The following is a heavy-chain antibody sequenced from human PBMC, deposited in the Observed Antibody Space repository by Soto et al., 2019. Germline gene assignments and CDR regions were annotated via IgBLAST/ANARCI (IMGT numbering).Heavy chain of an antibody. CDR3: AATYYYDSSGYSSIDY. CDR1: GGTFSSYT. CDR2: IIPILGIA. Sequence: EASVKVSCKASGGTFSSYTISWVRQAPGQGLEWMGRIIPILGIANYAQKFQGRVTITADKSTSTAYMELSSLRSEDTAVYYCAATYYYDSSGYSSIDYWGQGTLVTVSS. J-gene: IGHJ4*02. D-gene: IGHD3-22*01. V-gene: IGHV1-69*02.